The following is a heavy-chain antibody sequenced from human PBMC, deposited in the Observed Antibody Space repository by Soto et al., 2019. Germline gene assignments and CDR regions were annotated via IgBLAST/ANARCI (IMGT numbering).Heavy chain of an antibody. D-gene: IGHD4-17*01. CDR1: GGSISSSSYY. J-gene: IGHJ3*02. CDR3: ARPNYGDYEDAFDI. CDR2: IYYSGNT. V-gene: IGHV4-39*01. Sequence: SETLSLTCTVSGGSISSSSYYWGWIRQPPGKGLEWIGSIYYSGNTYYNPSLKSRVTISVDTSKNQFSLKLSSVTAADTAVYYCARPNYGDYEDAFDIWGQGTMVTVSS.